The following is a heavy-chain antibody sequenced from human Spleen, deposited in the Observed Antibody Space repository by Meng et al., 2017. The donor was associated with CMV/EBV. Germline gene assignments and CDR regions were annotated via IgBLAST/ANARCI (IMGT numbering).Heavy chain of an antibody. J-gene: IGHJ4*02. CDR2: ISDSAITT. CDR1: GFTFSSYA. V-gene: IGHV3-23*01. D-gene: IGHD3-3*01. CDR3: ARDYDPGYVGGYFDY. Sequence: GESLKISCAASGFTFSSYAMSWVRQAPGKGLEWVSGISDSAITTFYADSVKGRFTISRDNAKKSLYLLMHSLRAEDTAVYYCARDYDPGYVGGYFDYWGQGTLVTVSS.